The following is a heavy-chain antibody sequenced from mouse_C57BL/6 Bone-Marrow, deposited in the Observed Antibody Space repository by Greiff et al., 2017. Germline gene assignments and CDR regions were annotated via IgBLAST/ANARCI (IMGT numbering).Heavy chain of an antibody. CDR2: INPNYGTT. J-gene: IGHJ3*01. Sequence: VQLQQSGPELVKPGASVKISCKASGYSFTDYNMNWVKQSNGKSLEWIVVINPNYGTTSYNQKFKGKATLTVDQSSSTAYMQLNSLTSEDSAVYYCARPFYYGYDVRFAYWGQGTLVAVSA. V-gene: IGHV1-39*01. CDR3: ARPFYYGYDVRFAY. D-gene: IGHD2-2*01. CDR1: GYSFTDYN.